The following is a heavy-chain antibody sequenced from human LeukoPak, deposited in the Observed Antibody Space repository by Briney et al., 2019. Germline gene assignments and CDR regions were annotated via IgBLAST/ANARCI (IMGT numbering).Heavy chain of an antibody. J-gene: IGHJ2*01. CDR2: ISNTGNIT. V-gene: IGHV3-64*01. CDR3: ARSLPLGVRGYFDL. Sequence: PGGSLRLSCAASGFTFSSYVMHWVRQAPGKGLEYVSAISNTGNITWHANSVKGRFTISRENSRNTVFLQMGNLRDEDMAVYFCARSLPLGVRGYFDLWGRGTLVTVSS. D-gene: IGHD4/OR15-4a*01. CDR1: GFTFSSYV.